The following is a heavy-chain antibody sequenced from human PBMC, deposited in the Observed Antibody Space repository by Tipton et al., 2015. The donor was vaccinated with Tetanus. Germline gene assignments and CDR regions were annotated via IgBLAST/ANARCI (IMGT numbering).Heavy chain of an antibody. J-gene: IGHJ4*02. CDR2: ITFDGSTK. Sequence: SLRLSCAASGFTFTRYAMHWVRQTPVKGLEWVAVITFDGSTKYYGDSVKGRFTLSRDNSQNTLFLQMNSLKVEDTAVYYCAREDGGPTLDYFDSWGQGVLVTVSS. CDR3: AREDGGPTLDYFDS. CDR1: GFTFTRYA. V-gene: IGHV3-30-3*01. D-gene: IGHD3-16*01.